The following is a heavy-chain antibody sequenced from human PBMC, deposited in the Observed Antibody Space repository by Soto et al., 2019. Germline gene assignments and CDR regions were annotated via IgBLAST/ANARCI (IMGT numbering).Heavy chain of an antibody. J-gene: IGHJ5*02. CDR1: GFTFNNGV. D-gene: IGHD3-16*01. CDR3: ARGGTTTRTTPTRGLDP. CDR2: ISESGDRA. V-gene: IGHV3-23*01. Sequence: GGCVRLSCAACGFTFNNGVMSWVRQAPGKGPEWVSSISESGDRADYADSVKGRFTISRDNSKNTLYLQMNSLRAEDTAIYYCARGGTTTRTTPTRGLDPWGQGTLVTVSS.